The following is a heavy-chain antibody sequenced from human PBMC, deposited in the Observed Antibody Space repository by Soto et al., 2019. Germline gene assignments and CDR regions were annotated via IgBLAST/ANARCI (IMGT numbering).Heavy chain of an antibody. Sequence: QVQLVQSGAEVRKPGSSVRVSCKSSGGSFNRHTISWVRQAPGQGLEWMGGIIPIFGTANHAQKFQGRVTIIADESTSTVYMELSSLRSEDTAVYYCARVLTGTRIFDYWGQGTLVTVSS. CDR3: ARVLTGTRIFDY. CDR2: IIPIFGTA. CDR1: GGSFNRHT. J-gene: IGHJ4*02. D-gene: IGHD1-7*01. V-gene: IGHV1-69*01.